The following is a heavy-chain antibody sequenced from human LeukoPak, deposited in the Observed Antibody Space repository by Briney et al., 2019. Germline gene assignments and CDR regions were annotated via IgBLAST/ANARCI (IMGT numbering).Heavy chain of an antibody. J-gene: IGHJ3*02. CDR1: GFTFSSYW. Sequence: PGGSLRLSCAASGFTFSSYWMHWVRQAPGKGLVWVSRINSDGSSTSYADSVKGRFTISRDNAKNSLYLQMNSLRAEDTAVYYCARARRWLRLGDAFDIWGQGTMVTVSS. CDR2: INSDGSST. D-gene: IGHD5-12*01. V-gene: IGHV3-74*01. CDR3: ARARRWLRLGDAFDI.